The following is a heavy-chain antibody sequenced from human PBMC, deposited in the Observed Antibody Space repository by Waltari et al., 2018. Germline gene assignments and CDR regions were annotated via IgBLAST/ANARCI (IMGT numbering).Heavy chain of an antibody. D-gene: IGHD1-7*01. CDR1: GYTFTGYY. Sequence: QVQLVQSGAEVKKPGASVKVSCKASGYTFTGYYMHWVRQAPGQGLEWMGWINPNSVGTNYAQKFQGRVTMTRDTSISTAYMELSRLRSDDTAVYYCARGAGYNWNYVVDYWGQGTLVTVSS. CDR2: INPNSVGT. V-gene: IGHV1-2*02. J-gene: IGHJ4*02. CDR3: ARGAGYNWNYVVDY.